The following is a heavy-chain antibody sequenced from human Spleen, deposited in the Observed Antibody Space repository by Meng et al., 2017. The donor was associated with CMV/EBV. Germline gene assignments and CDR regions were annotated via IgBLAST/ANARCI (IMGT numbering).Heavy chain of an antibody. CDR1: GGSISSGTYY. Sequence: QGHLQESGPGLVKPSPTLSLTCTVSGGSISSGTYYWGWIRQLPGKGLEWIAYIHYSGSTNYNPSLKSRVTMSVDTSKNQFSLKLSSVTAADTAVYYCAREGRYSSSPTDYWGQGTLVTVSS. CDR3: AREGRYSSSPTDY. D-gene: IGHD6-6*01. CDR2: IHYSGST. V-gene: IGHV4-31*03. J-gene: IGHJ4*02.